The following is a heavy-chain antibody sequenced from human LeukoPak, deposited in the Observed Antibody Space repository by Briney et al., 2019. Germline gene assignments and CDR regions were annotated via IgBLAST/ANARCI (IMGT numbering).Heavy chain of an antibody. CDR2: IWYDGSNK. V-gene: IGHV3-33*01. J-gene: IGHJ4*02. Sequence: GGSLRLSCTASGFTFSDYGMHWVRQPPGKGLEWVAIIWYDGSNKKYEDSVKGRFTISRDNSKNTLYLQINSLRAEDTAVYYCARGVDYYENSGTIDYWGQGTLVTVSS. CDR3: ARGVDYYENSGTIDY. D-gene: IGHD3-22*01. CDR1: GFTFSDYG.